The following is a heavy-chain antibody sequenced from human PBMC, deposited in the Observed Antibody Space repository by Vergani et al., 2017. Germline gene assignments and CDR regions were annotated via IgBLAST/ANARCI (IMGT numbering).Heavy chain of an antibody. J-gene: IGHJ4*02. D-gene: IGHD5-12*01. CDR2: IGGSTNNI. CDR3: TKGSRGYTGYFFDY. V-gene: IGHV3-21*04. CDR1: GFTFSSYS. Sequence: DVQLVESGGGLVKPGGSLRLSCVASGFTFSSYSMIWARQAPGKGLEWVSAIGGSTNNIFYADSVKGRFTISRDNAKNSLYLQMNSLRADDTAVYYCTKGSRGYTGYFFDYWGQGTLATVSS.